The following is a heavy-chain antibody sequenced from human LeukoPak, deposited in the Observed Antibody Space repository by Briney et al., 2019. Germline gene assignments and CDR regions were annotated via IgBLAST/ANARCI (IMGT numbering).Heavy chain of an antibody. CDR2: INHSGST. J-gene: IGHJ4*02. D-gene: IGHD5-18*01. CDR1: GGSFSGYY. V-gene: IGHV4-34*01. Sequence: PSETLSLTCAVYGGSFSGYYWSWIRQPPGKGLEWIGEINHSGSTNYNPSLKSRVTISVDTSKNQFSLKLSSVTAADTAVYYCARGSGYSYGFTGRERTKSRLDYWGQGTLVTVSS. CDR3: ARGSGYSYGFTGRERTKSRLDY.